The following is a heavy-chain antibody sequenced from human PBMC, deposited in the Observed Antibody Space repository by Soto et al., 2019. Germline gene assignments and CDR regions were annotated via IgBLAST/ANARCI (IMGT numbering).Heavy chain of an antibody. V-gene: IGHV4-34*01. CDR1: GGSFSGYY. CDR3: ARPVQLWSNWFDP. Sequence: QVQLQQWGAGLLKPSETLSLTCAVYGGSFSGYYWSWIRQPPGKGLEWIGEINHSGSTNYNPSLRSQITLSVAPSKHQFSLRLSSVTAADTAVYYCARPVQLWSNWFDPWGQGTLVTVSS. J-gene: IGHJ5*02. D-gene: IGHD5-18*01. CDR2: INHSGST.